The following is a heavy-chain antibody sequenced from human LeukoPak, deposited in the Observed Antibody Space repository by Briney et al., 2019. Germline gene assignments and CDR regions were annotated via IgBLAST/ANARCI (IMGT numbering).Heavy chain of an antibody. V-gene: IGHV3-30*02. Sequence: GGSLRLSCAASGFTFSSYGMHWVRQAPGKGLEWVAFIRYDGSNKYYADSMKGRFTISRDNSKNTLYLQMNSLRAEDTAVYYCAKDRVYGGYSADYWGQGTLVTVSS. D-gene: IGHD4-23*01. CDR2: IRYDGSNK. CDR3: AKDRVYGGYSADY. CDR1: GFTFSSYG. J-gene: IGHJ4*02.